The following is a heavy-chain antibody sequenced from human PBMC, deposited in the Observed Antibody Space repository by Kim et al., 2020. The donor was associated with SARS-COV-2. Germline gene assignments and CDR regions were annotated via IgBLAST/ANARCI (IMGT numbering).Heavy chain of an antibody. CDR2: ISSSSSYI. J-gene: IGHJ4*02. CDR1: GFTFSSYT. CDR3: ARGGSGSYYDN. D-gene: IGHD1-26*01. Sequence: GGSLRLSCAASGFTFSSYTINWVRQAPGKGLEWVSSISSSSSYIYYTDSVKGRFTISRDNAKNSLYLQMNSQRAEDTAVYYCARGGSGSYYDNWGQGTLV. V-gene: IGHV3-21*01.